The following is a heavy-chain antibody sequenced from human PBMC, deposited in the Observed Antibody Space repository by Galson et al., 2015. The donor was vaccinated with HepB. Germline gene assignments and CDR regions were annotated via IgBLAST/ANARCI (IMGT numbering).Heavy chain of an antibody. Sequence: SLRLSCAASGFTFSSYEMNWVRQAPGKGLEWVSYISKSGWTTYYAASVNGRFTISRDNAKNSLYLQMNRLRAEDTAVYYCARDPGIAAAGINVDYWGQGILVTVAA. CDR1: GFTFSSYE. V-gene: IGHV3-48*03. CDR2: ISKSGWTT. CDR3: ARDPGIAAAGINVDY. J-gene: IGHJ4*02. D-gene: IGHD6-13*01.